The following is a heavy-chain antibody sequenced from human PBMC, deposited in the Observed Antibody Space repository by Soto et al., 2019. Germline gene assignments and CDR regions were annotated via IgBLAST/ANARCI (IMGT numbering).Heavy chain of an antibody. CDR2: IYYSGST. CDR3: ARGADSSGYYYVRRLRYFDY. Sequence: SETLSLTCTVSGGSISSGGYYWSWIRQHPGKGLEWIGYIYYSGSTYYNPSLKSRVTISVDTSKNQFSLKLSSVTAADTAVYYWARGADSSGYYYVRRLRYFDYWGQGTLVTVSS. D-gene: IGHD3-22*01. CDR1: GGSISSGGYY. V-gene: IGHV4-31*03. J-gene: IGHJ4*02.